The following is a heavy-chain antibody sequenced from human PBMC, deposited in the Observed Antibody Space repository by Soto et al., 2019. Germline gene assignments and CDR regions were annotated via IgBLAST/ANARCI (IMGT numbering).Heavy chain of an antibody. D-gene: IGHD6-25*01. Sequence: SETLSLTCTASGGSITSSSHFWAWFRQPPGKGLEWIGTIYFTGNTYYTPSLKSRLTMSIDTSKNEFSLRLNSVTAADTAVYYCAGQTFTIAAASYGRSNWFDPWGPGTLVTVSS. CDR1: GGSITSSSHF. CDR3: AGQTFTIAAASYGRSNWFDP. V-gene: IGHV4-39*01. CDR2: IYFTGNT. J-gene: IGHJ5*02.